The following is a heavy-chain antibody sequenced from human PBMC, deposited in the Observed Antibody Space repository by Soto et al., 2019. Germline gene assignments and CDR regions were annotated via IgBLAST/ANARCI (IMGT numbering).Heavy chain of an antibody. CDR2: IIPIFGTA. CDR3: ASVMTTVVTFDAFDI. V-gene: IGHV1-69*13. J-gene: IGHJ3*02. CDR1: GGTFSSYA. Sequence: GASVKVSCKASGGTFSSYAISWVRQAPGQGLEWMGGIIPIFGTANYAQKFQGRVTITADESTSTAYMELSSLRSEDTAVYYCASVMTTVVTFDAFDIWGQGTMVTVSS. D-gene: IGHD4-17*01.